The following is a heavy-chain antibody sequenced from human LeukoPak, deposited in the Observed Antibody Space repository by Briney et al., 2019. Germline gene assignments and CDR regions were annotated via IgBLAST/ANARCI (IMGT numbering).Heavy chain of an antibody. V-gene: IGHV1-2*02. Sequence: ASVKVSCKASGYTFTGYYMHWVRQAPGQGLEWMGWINPNSGGTNYPLKFQGRVTMTRDTSISTAYMELSRLRSDDTAVYYCARVQERGYTVTSFDYWGQGTLVTVSS. CDR2: INPNSGGT. J-gene: IGHJ4*02. CDR1: GYTFTGYY. CDR3: ARVQERGYTVTSFDY. D-gene: IGHD5-24*01.